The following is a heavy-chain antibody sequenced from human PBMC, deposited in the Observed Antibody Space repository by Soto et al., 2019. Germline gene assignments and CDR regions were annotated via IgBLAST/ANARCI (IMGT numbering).Heavy chain of an antibody. CDR3: ARGLNYDILTGYYTY. J-gene: IGHJ4*02. CDR2: INHSGST. V-gene: IGHV4-34*01. Sequence: PSETLSLTCAVYGGSFSGYYWSWIRQPPGKGLEWIGEINHSGSTNYNPSLKSRVTISVDTSKNQFSLKLSSVTAADTAVYYCARGLNYDILTGYYTYWGQGTLVTVSS. D-gene: IGHD3-9*01. CDR1: GGSFSGYY.